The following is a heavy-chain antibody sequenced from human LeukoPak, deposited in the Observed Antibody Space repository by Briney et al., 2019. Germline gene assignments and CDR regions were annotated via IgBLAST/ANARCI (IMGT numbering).Heavy chain of an antibody. Sequence: PGGSLRLSCAASGFTFSSYGMHWVRQAPGKGLEWVAVIWYDGSNKYYADSVKGRFTISRDNSKNTLYLQMNSLRAEYTAVYYCAREGSSGYYPYWGQGILVTVSS. CDR2: IWYDGSNK. D-gene: IGHD3-22*01. CDR3: AREGSSGYYPY. J-gene: IGHJ4*02. CDR1: GFTFSSYG. V-gene: IGHV3-33*01.